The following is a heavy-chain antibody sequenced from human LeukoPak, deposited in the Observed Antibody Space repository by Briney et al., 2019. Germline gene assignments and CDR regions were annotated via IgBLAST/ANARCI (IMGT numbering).Heavy chain of an antibody. Sequence: GGSLRLSCAASGFTFSNYAMNWVRQAPGKGLEWVSVIYSGGSTYYADSVKGRFTISRDNSKNTLYLQMNSLRAEDTAVYYCAGGGVIAVAATDAFDIWGQGTMVTVSS. J-gene: IGHJ3*02. D-gene: IGHD6-19*01. CDR2: IYSGGST. V-gene: IGHV3-53*01. CDR1: GFTFSNYA. CDR3: AGGGVIAVAATDAFDI.